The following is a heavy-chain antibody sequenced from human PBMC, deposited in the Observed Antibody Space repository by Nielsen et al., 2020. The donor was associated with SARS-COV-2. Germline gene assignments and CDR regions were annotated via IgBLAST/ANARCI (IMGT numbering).Heavy chain of an antibody. CDR3: ASNYDSSGYYRW. Sequence: WIRQPPGKGLEWIGYIYYSGSTYYNPSLKSRVTISVDTSKNQFSLKLSSVTAADTAVYYCASNYDSSGYYRWWGQGTLVTVSS. CDR2: IYYSGST. J-gene: IGHJ4*02. D-gene: IGHD3-22*01. V-gene: IGHV4-31*02.